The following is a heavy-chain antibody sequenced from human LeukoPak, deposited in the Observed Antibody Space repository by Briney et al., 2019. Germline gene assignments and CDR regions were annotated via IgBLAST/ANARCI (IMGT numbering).Heavy chain of an antibody. D-gene: IGHD1-1*01. J-gene: IGHJ4*02. CDR2: ISGSGGTT. V-gene: IGHV3-23*01. Sequence: PGGSLRLSCAASGFTFSRYAVTWVRQAPGKGLEWVSVISGSGGTTDYADSVKGRFTISRDSSKNTLYLQMKSLRAEDTAVYYCAKELERTLLEYWGQGTLVTVSS. CDR1: GFTFSRYA. CDR3: AKELERTLLEY.